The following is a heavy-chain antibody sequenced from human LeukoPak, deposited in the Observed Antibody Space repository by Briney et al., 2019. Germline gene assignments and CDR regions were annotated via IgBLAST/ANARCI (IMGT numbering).Heavy chain of an antibody. CDR1: GYRFTSDW. V-gene: IGHV5-51*01. CDR3: ARLSGRVVCSAGSCYIDS. CDR2: IYPGDSDT. J-gene: IGHJ4*02. Sequence: KPGDFLKMSCKGSGYRFTSDWIGWVRQMPGKGLEWMGIIYPGDSDTRYSPSFQGQVTISADKSVNTAYLQWSSLKASDTAMYYCARLSGRVVCSAGSCYIDSWGQGTLVTVSS. D-gene: IGHD2-15*01.